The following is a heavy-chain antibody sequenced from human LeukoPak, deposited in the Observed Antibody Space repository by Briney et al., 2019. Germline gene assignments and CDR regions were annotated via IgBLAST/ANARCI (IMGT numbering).Heavy chain of an antibody. Sequence: SGGSLRLSCAASGFTFSSYAMSWVRQAPGKGLEWVSAISGSGGSTYYADSVKGRFTISRDNSKNTLYLQMNSLRAEDTAVYYCAKDRDYYDSSGYLSLYYFDYWGQGTLVTVSS. J-gene: IGHJ4*02. CDR3: AKDRDYYDSSGYLSLYYFDY. V-gene: IGHV3-23*01. CDR1: GFTFSSYA. D-gene: IGHD3-22*01. CDR2: ISGSGGST.